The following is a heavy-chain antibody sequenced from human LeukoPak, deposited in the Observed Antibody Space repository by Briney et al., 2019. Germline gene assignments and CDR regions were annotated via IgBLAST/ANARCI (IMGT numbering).Heavy chain of an antibody. CDR2: MWYDGSNK. CDR1: GFTFSSYG. V-gene: IGHV3-33*01. CDR3: ARVVLGGGDCYGLCAFDI. J-gene: IGHJ3*02. D-gene: IGHD2-21*02. Sequence: GGCLRLSCAASGFTFSSYGMHWVRQAPGKGLEWVAVMWYDGSNKYYADSVKGRFTISRDNSKNTLYLQMNSLRAGDTAVYYCARVVLGGGDCYGLCAFDIWGQGTMVTLPS.